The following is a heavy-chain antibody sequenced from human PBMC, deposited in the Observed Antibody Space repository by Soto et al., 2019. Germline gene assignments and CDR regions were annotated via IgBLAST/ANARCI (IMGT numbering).Heavy chain of an antibody. CDR1: GFTFSSYG. D-gene: IGHD2-8*01. CDR2: IWYDGSNK. J-gene: IGHJ4*02. V-gene: IGHV3-33*08. Sequence: GGSLRLSCAASGFTFSSYGMHWVRQAPGKGLEWVAVIWYDGSNKYYADSVKGRFTISRDNSKNTLYLQMNSLRAEDTAVYYCARGRVYAIQVLDYWGQGTLVTVSS. CDR3: ARGRVYAIQVLDY.